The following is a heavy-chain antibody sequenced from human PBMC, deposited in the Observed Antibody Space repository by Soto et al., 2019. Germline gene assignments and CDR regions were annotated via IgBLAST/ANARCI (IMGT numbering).Heavy chain of an antibody. CDR3: ARGLGELAYYYGMDV. D-gene: IGHD3-10*01. J-gene: IGHJ6*02. V-gene: IGHV1-69*06. Sequence: QVQLVQSGAEVKKPGSSVKVSCKASGGTFSSYAISWVRQAPGQGLEWMGGIIPVFGTANYAQKFQGRVTITAERSTSTAYMDLSSLRSDDTAVYYCARGLGELAYYYGMDVWGQGTTVTVSS. CDR1: GGTFSSYA. CDR2: IIPVFGTA.